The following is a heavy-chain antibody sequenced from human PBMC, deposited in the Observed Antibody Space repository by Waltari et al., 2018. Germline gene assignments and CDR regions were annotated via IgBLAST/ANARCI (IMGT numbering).Heavy chain of an antibody. Sequence: QVQLQESGPGLVKPSQTLSLTCTVSDGSISSGNYYWSWIRQPAGKGLEWIGRIYTSGSTNYNPSLKSRVTISVDTSKNQFSLNLGSVTAADTAVYYCATRHIIMIQDDYWGQGTLVTVSS. D-gene: IGHD3-22*01. CDR1: DGSISSGNYY. J-gene: IGHJ4*02. CDR2: IYTSGST. CDR3: ATRHIIMIQDDY. V-gene: IGHV4-61*02.